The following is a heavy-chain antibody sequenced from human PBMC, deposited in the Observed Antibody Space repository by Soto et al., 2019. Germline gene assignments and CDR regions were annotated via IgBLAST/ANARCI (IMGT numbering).Heavy chain of an antibody. Sequence: VSSVKVSCKLSGCTFSSYAISWVRQAPGQGLEWMGGIIPIFGTANYAQKFQGRVTITADESTSTAYMELSSLRSEDTAVYYCAGPTLAGAEQTTVYGMDVWGQGTTVTVSS. CDR2: IIPIFGTA. CDR3: AGPTLAGAEQTTVYGMDV. D-gene: IGHD3-16*01. V-gene: IGHV1-69*13. CDR1: GCTFSSYA. J-gene: IGHJ6*02.